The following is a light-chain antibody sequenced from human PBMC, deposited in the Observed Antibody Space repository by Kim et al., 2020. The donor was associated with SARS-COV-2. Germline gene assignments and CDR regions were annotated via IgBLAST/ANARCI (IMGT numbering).Light chain of an antibody. CDR1: SGNSNDA. Sequence: SVNRTWTLGSGNSNDATNWQQQQPEKGPRFLMKVNNEGSLIKGDAVPDRFSGSSSGADRYLTISSLQSEDEADYYCQTWGTGSWVFGGGTKLTVL. CDR3: QTWGTGSWV. CDR2: VNNEGSL. J-gene: IGLJ3*02. V-gene: IGLV4-69*01.